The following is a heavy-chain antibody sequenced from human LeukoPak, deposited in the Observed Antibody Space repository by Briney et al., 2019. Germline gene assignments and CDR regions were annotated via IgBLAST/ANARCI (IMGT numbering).Heavy chain of an antibody. D-gene: IGHD2-2*01. CDR3: ARLYEDCTSTTCYQGYFDP. CDR1: GYSFSIYW. CDR2: IYPGDFDT. V-gene: IGHV5-51*01. Sequence: KRGESLKISFKASGYSFSIYWIAWVRQIPGKGLEWMGTIYPGDFDTRYSPSFQGQVTISVDTSVSATYLQWSSLKASDTAIYYCARLYEDCTSTTCYQGYFDPWGQGTLVTVSS. J-gene: IGHJ5*02.